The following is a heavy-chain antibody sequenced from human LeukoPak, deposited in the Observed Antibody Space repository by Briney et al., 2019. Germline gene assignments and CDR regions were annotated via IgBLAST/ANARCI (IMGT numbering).Heavy chain of an antibody. CDR2: TYYSGCT. V-gene: IGHV4-31*03. J-gene: IGHJ6*02. CDR1: GGSISSGGYY. CDR3: ASGTSRYSSSWYAPTPYYYYGMDV. D-gene: IGHD6-13*01. Sequence: SETLSLTCTVSGGSISSGGYYWSWIRQHPGKGLEWIGYTYYSGCTYYNPSLKSRVTISVDTSKNQFSLKLSSVTAADTAVYYCASGTSRYSSSWYAPTPYYYYGMDVWGQGTTVTVSS.